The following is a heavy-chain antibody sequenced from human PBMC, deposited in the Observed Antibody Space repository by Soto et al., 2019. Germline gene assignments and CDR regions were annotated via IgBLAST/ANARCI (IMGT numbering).Heavy chain of an antibody. CDR3: ARGRGYSYGIDY. Sequence: PSETLSLTCTVSGGPISSGDHYWSWIRQPPGKGLESIVYISYGGTTSYNPSLQSRITISVDTSKNQFSLKLSSVTAADTAIYYCARGRGYSYGIDYWGQGTLVTVSS. CDR2: ISYGGTT. CDR1: GGPISSGDHY. V-gene: IGHV4-30-4*01. J-gene: IGHJ4*02. D-gene: IGHD5-18*01.